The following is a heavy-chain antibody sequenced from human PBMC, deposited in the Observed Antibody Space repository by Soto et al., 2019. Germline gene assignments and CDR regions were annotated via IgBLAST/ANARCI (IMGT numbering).Heavy chain of an antibody. Sequence: QVQVVESGGGVVQPWRSLRLSCAASGFIFSNYGMHWVRQAPGKGLEWVAVITNDAGVIYYEDFVKSRFTISRDNSKNTLSVQMESLRVEDTYVYYLVRDDLRVDHGMDVRG. J-gene: IGHJ6*01. V-gene: IGHV3-33*01. CDR2: ITNDAGVI. CDR3: VRDDLRVDHGMDV. D-gene: IGHD2-21*01. CDR1: GFIFSNYG.